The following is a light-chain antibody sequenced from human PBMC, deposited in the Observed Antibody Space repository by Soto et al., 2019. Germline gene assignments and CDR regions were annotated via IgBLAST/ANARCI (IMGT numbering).Light chain of an antibody. V-gene: IGLV2-14*03. CDR1: SSDVGGYNF. CDR3: NSYTSSGAVV. CDR2: DVT. Sequence: QSALTQPASVSGSPGQSITISCTGTSSDVGGYNFVSWYQQHPGNAPKLIIYDVTSRPSGVSNRFSGSKSGNAASLTISGLQAEDEPLYYCNSYTSSGAVVFGGGTKLTVL. J-gene: IGLJ3*02.